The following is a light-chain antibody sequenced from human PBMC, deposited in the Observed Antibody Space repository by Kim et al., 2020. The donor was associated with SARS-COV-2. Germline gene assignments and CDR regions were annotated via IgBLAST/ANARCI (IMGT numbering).Light chain of an antibody. CDR3: NSRDSNDNVV. V-gene: IGLV3-19*01. CDR2: GKN. Sequence: VAVGQTGRITCQGDSLRRYYATWYQQKPGQAPILVIYGKNNRPSGIPDRFSGSSSGNTASLTITGTQAGDEADYYCNSRDSNDNVVFGGGTQLTV. J-gene: IGLJ2*01. CDR1: SLRRYY.